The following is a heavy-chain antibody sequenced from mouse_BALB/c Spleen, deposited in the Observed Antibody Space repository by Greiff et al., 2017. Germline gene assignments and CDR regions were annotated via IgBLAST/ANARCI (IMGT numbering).Heavy chain of an antibody. Sequence: EVQLQQSGPELVKPGASVKMSCKASGYTFTSYVMHWVKQKPGQGLEWIGYINPYNDGTKYNEKFKGKATLTSDKSSSTAYMELSSLTSEDSAVYYCARSGDSSGPYYFDYWGQGTTLTVSS. CDR3: ARSGDSSGPYYFDY. J-gene: IGHJ2*01. V-gene: IGHV1-14*01. CDR2: INPYNDGT. D-gene: IGHD3-2*01. CDR1: GYTFTSYV.